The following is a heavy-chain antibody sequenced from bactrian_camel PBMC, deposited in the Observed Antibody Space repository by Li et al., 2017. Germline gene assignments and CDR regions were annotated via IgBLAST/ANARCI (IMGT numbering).Heavy chain of an antibody. CDR1: GYTNCRYD. D-gene: IGHD5*01. J-gene: IGHJ6*01. CDR2: VDSEGRK. V-gene: IGHV3S55*01. CDR3: AASPMGLGGCGSRLREGNFGY. Sequence: HVQLVESGGGSVQAGGSLRLSCAASGYTNCRYDMNWYRQAPGKEREFVLGVDSEGRKTYADSVLGRLTISEDNSNTLSLQMNSLVPEDTAMYYCAASPMGLGGCGSRLREGNFGYWGQGTQVTVS.